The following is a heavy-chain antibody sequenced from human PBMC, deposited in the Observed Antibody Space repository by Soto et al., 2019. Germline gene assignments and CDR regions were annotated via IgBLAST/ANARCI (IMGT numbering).Heavy chain of an antibody. D-gene: IGHD6-19*01. CDR3: SRCPAPGLAVADFNWFDP. CDR2: INPNSGGT. V-gene: IGHV1-2*04. CDR1: GYTFTGYY. J-gene: IGHJ5*02. Sequence: GASVKVSCXASGYTFTGYYMHWVRQATGQGLEWMGWINPNSGGTNYAQKFQGWVTMTRDTSISTAYMELSRLRSDDTAVYYCSRCPAPGLAVADFNWFDPWGQGTLVTVSS.